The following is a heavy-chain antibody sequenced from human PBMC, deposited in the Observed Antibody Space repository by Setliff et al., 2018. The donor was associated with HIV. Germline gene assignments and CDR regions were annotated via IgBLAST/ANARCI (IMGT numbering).Heavy chain of an antibody. CDR1: GGTFSSYA. J-gene: IGHJ3*02. CDR3: ARNGQLWSSDAFDI. CDR2: IIPIFGTA. V-gene: IGHV1-69*05. D-gene: IGHD5-18*01. Sequence: GASVKVSCKASGGTFSSYAISWVRQAPGQGLEWMGGIIPIFGTANYAQKFQGRVTITTDESTSTAYMELSSLRSEDTAVYYCARNGQLWSSDAFDIWGQGTMVTVSS.